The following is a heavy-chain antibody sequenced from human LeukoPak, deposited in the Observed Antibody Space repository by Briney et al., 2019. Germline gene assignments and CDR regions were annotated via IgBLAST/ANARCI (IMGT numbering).Heavy chain of an antibody. CDR1: GGSISSYY. CDR2: IYYSGST. Sequence: SETLSLTCTVSGGSISSYYWSWIRQPPGKGLEWIGYIYYSGSTNYNPSLKSRVTISVDTSKNQFSLKLSSVTAADTAVYYCAKDSGGRWLQSDYWGQGTLVTVSS. J-gene: IGHJ4*02. CDR3: AKDSGGRWLQSDY. V-gene: IGHV4-59*01. D-gene: IGHD5-24*01.